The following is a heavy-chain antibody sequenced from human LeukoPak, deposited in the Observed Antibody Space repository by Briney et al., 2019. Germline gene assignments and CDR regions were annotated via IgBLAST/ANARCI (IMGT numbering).Heavy chain of an antibody. CDR3: ARSPPSPTMVRGVGYFDY. CDR1: GFTVSSKY. J-gene: IGHJ4*02. Sequence: PGGSLRLSCAASGFTVSSKYMTWVRQAPGKGLEWVSSISSSSSYIYYADSVKGRSTISRDNAKNSLYLQMNSLRAEDTAVYYCARSPPSPTMVRGVGYFDYWGQGTLVTVSS. V-gene: IGHV3-21*01. D-gene: IGHD3-10*01. CDR2: ISSSSSYI.